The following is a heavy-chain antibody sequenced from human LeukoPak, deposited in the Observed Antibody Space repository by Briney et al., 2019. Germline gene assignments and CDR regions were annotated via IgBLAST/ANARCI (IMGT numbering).Heavy chain of an antibody. V-gene: IGHV1-18*01. Sequence: GASVKVSCKASGYTFTSYGISWVRQAPGQGLEWMGWISAYNGNTNYAQKLQGRDTMTTDTSTSTAYMELRSLRSDDTAVYYCASTPYYYDSSGYYPFDYWGQGTLVTVSS. CDR2: ISAYNGNT. CDR1: GYTFTSYG. CDR3: ASTPYYYDSSGYYPFDY. D-gene: IGHD3-22*01. J-gene: IGHJ4*02.